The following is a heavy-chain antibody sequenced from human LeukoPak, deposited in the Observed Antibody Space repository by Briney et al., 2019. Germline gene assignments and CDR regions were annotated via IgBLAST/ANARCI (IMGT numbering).Heavy chain of an antibody. J-gene: IGHJ4*02. V-gene: IGHV4-59*11. CDR1: GVSISSHY. CDR3: ATIKRGSIFGYFDF. D-gene: IGHD3-10*01. CDR2: MFDNENT. Sequence: SETLSLTCTVSGVSISSHYRSWIRQPPGKGLEWIGYMFDNENTKDNPSLKSRITLSADTSKNQFSLRLSSVTAADTAVYHCATIKRGSIFGYFDFWGQGILVTVSS.